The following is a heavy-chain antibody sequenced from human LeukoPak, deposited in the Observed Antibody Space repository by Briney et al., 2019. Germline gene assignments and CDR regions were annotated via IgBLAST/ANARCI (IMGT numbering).Heavy chain of an antibody. CDR2: INHSGST. V-gene: IGHV4-34*01. J-gene: IGHJ4*02. D-gene: IGHD3-22*01. Sequence: PSETLSLTCAVYGGSFSGYYWSWIRQPPGKGLEWIGEINHSGSTNYNPSLKSRVTISVDTSKNQFSLKLSSVTAADTAVYYCARTWFYYDSSVYPYWGQGTLVTVSS. CDR1: GGSFSGYY. CDR3: ARTWFYYDSSVYPY.